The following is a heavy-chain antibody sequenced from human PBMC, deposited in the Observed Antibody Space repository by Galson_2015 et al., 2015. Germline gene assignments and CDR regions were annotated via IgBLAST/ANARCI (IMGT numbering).Heavy chain of an antibody. V-gene: IGHV3-43*01. CDR3: AKDKKRGISGYDWDVVDP. CDR1: GFTFEEYS. J-gene: IGHJ5*02. CDR2: ISWGSGNT. Sequence: SLRLSCAGSGFTFEEYSLFWIRQPPGKGLEWVSLISWGSGNTYYADSVKGRFTISRDNSKNSLYLQMDSLRAEDTAFYYCAKDKKRGISGYDWDVVDPWGQGTLVTVSS. D-gene: IGHD5-12*01.